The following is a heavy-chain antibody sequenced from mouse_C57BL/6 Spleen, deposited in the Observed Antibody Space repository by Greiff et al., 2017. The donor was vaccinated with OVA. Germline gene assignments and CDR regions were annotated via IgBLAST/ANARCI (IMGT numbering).Heavy chain of an antibody. Sequence: QVQLKQSGAELVRPGTSVKVSCKASGYAFTNSLIEWVKQRPGRGLEWIGVINPGSGGTNYNEKFKGKATLTADKSSSTAYMQLSSLTSEDSAVYFCARWGYGSGYFDVWGTGTTVTVSS. CDR1: GYAFTNSL. CDR2: INPGSGGT. D-gene: IGHD1-1*01. CDR3: ARWGYGSGYFDV. J-gene: IGHJ1*03. V-gene: IGHV1-54*01.